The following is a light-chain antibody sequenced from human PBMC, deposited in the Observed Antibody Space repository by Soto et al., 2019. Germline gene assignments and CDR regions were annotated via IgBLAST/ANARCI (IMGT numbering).Light chain of an antibody. J-gene: IGLJ2*01. CDR3: CSYTRSTTVL. Sequence: QSVLTQPASVSGSPGQSITISCTGTRSDVGSYDLVSWYQQHPGKAPKLMIYEVTKRPSGVSDRFSGSKSGNTASLTISGLQAEDEADYYCCSYTRSTTVLFGGGTKLTVL. V-gene: IGLV2-23*02. CDR2: EVT. CDR1: RSDVGSYDL.